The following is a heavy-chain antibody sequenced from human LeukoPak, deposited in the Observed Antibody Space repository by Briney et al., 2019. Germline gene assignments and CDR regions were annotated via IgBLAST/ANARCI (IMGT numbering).Heavy chain of an antibody. V-gene: IGHV3-23*01. CDR3: AKFDLENSNFDY. CDR2: ISGSGGST. CDR1: GFTFSSYA. D-gene: IGHD5-24*01. J-gene: IGHJ4*02. Sequence: GGSLRLSCAASGFTFSSYAMSWVRQAPGKGLEWVSAISGSGGSTYYADSVKGRFTISRDNSKNTLYLQMNSLRAEDTAVYYFAKFDLENSNFDYWGQGALVTVSS.